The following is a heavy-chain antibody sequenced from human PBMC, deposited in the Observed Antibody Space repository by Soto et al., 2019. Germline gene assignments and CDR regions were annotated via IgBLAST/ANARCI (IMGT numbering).Heavy chain of an antibody. CDR1: GGSISSYY. CDR2: IYYSGST. J-gene: IGHJ6*02. CDR3: ARGRWCTNGVCPHRNYYYGMDV. Sequence: SETLSLTCTVSGGSISSYYWSWIRQPPGKGLEWIGYIYYSGSTNYNPSLKSRVTISVDTSKNQFSLKLSSVTAADTAVYYCARGRWCTNGVCPHRNYYYGMDVWGQGTTVTVSS. V-gene: IGHV4-59*01. D-gene: IGHD2-8*01.